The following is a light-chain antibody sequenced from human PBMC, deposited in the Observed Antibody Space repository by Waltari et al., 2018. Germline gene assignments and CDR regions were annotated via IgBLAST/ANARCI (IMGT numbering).Light chain of an antibody. J-gene: IGLJ2*01. CDR3: SSYAGSNNFI. CDR2: EVS. CDR1: GSDVGGYNY. Sequence: QSALPQPTSASGSPGQAVTISCPGTGSDVGGYNYVSWYQQHPGKAPKLMIYEVSKRPSGVPDRFSGSKSGNTASLTVTGLQAEDEADYYCSSYAGSNNFIFGGGTKLTVL. V-gene: IGLV2-8*01.